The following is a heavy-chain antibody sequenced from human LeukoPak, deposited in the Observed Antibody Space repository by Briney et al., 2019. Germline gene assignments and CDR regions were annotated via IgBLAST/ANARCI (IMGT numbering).Heavy chain of an antibody. CDR2: IYNGCAT. V-gene: IGHV3-53*01. D-gene: IGHD2-2*01. Sequence: GGSLRLSCAVSGFIVSNYYMNWVRQAPGKGLECVSVIYNGCATYYADSVKGRFTISRDNSKNTLYLQMNGLRAEDTAMYFCTRESGSGTFDWGQGTLVTVSS. J-gene: IGHJ4*02. CDR3: TRESGSGTFD. CDR1: GFIVSNYY.